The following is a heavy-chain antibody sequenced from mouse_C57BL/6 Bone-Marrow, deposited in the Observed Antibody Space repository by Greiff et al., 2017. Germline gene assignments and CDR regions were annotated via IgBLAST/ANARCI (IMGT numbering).Heavy chain of an antibody. CDR2: IYPGSGNT. D-gene: IGHD1-1*01. CDR1: GYTFTDYY. J-gene: IGHJ1*03. Sequence: QVQLKESGAELVRPGASVKLSCKASGYTFTDYYINWVKQRPGQGLEWIARIYPGSGNTYYNEKFKGKATLTAEKSSSTAYMQLSSLTSEDSAVYFCAREDYGSSLHWYFDVWGTGTTVTVSS. V-gene: IGHV1-76*01. CDR3: AREDYGSSLHWYFDV.